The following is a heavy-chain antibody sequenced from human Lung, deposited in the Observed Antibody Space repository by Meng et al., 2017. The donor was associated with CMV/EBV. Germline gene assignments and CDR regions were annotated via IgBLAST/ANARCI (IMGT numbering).Heavy chain of an antibody. CDR2: ISAYNGNT. Sequence: ASVKVSXKASGYTFTSYGICWVRQAPGQGLEWMGWISAYNGNTNYAQKFQGRVIMTTDTFTSTAYMELRSLRSDDTAVYYGARDWELVTHGGDYWGQGTXVTVSS. D-gene: IGHD3-10*01. J-gene: IGHJ4*02. CDR1: GYTFTSYG. V-gene: IGHV1-18*01. CDR3: ARDWELVTHGGDY.